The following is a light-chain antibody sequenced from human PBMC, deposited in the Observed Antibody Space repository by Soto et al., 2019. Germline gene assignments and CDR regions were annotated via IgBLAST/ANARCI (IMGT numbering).Light chain of an antibody. CDR1: QGIRNY. V-gene: IGKV1-16*01. J-gene: IGKJ1*01. CDR2: ATF. CDR3: QQYDTYPRT. Sequence: DIQMTQSPSSLSASVGDRVTITCRASQGIRNYLAWFQQKPWKAPKSLIYATFNLQSGVPSRFSGSGSGTEFTLTISSLQPEDFATYYCQQYDTYPRTFGQGTKVDI.